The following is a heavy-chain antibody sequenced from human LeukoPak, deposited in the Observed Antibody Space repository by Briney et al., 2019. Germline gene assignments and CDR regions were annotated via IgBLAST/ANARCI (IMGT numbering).Heavy chain of an antibody. CDR2: MYNSEST. V-gene: IGHV4-59*08. J-gene: IGHJ4*02. Sequence: SETQSLTCTISGGSIITYYWSWIRQPPGKGLEWVAYMYNSESTKYNPSLKSRVTISVDTSKKQFSLKLRSVTAADTALYYCARHVLTAGSIDWGQGTLVTVSS. CDR3: ARHVLTAGSID. CDR1: GGSIITYY. D-gene: IGHD3-9*01.